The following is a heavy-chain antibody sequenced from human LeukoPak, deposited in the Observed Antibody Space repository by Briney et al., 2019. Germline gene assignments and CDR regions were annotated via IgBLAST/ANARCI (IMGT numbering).Heavy chain of an antibody. V-gene: IGHV3-7*01. Sequence: GGSLRLSCAASGFTFSNAWMSWVRQAPGKGLEWVANIKQDVSEKYYVDSVKGRFTISRDNAKNSLYLQMNSLRAEDTAVYYCARRSIAAAGDLDYWGQGTLVTVSS. CDR3: ARRSIAAAGDLDY. D-gene: IGHD6-13*01. J-gene: IGHJ4*02. CDR1: GFTFSNAW. CDR2: IKQDVSEK.